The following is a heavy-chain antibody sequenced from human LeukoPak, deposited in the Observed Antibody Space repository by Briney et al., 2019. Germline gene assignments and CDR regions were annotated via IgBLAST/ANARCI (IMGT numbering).Heavy chain of an antibody. CDR2: ISGRDAST. J-gene: IGHJ4*02. Sequence: PGGSLRLSCAASGFTFSTYAMIWLGQAPGKGLEWVSGISGRDASTYYADSVKGRFTISRDNSKNMLYLQMNSLRAEDTAVYYCARAGNIRFDYWGQGTLVTVSS. V-gene: IGHV3-23*01. CDR1: GFTFSTYA. CDR3: ARAGNIRFDY. D-gene: IGHD2/OR15-2a*01.